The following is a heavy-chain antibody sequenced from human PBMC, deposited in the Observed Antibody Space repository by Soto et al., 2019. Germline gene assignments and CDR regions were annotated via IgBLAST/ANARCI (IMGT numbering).Heavy chain of an antibody. J-gene: IGHJ4*02. CDR1: GFTFSSYE. CDR2: ISSSGSTI. CDR3: AGALGDCSSTSCYGFDY. Sequence: LRLSCAASGFTFSSYEINWVRQAPGKGLEWVSYISSSGSTIYYADSVKGRFTISRDNAKNSLYLQMNSLRAEDTAVYYCAGALGDCSSTSCYGFDYWGQGTLVTVSS. V-gene: IGHV3-48*03. D-gene: IGHD2-2*01.